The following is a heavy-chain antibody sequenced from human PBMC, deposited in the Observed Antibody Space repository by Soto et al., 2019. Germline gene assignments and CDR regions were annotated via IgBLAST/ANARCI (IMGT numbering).Heavy chain of an antibody. CDR3: ARPPRDDFLYYIFDV. J-gene: IGHJ6*02. CDR1: GGNFRSYT. D-gene: IGHD3-10*01. Sequence: GAAVMISCNESGGNFRSYTFSWVRQAPAEGREWMGGSIPIFGTASYAQKFQHRVTITADESTSTASMELSSRRSEAEAVYYCARPPRDDFLYYIFDVWGQGTTVTVSS. CDR2: SIPIFGTA. V-gene: IGHV1-69*01.